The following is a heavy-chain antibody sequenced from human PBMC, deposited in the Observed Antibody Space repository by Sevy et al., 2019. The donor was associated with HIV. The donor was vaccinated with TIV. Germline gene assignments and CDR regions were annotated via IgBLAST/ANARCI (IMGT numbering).Heavy chain of an antibody. CDR3: ARESGSDWYLDY. CDR1: GFIFSRYG. J-gene: IGHJ4*02. D-gene: IGHD2-21*02. CDR2: IFNDGKTK. V-gene: IGHV3-33*01. Sequence: GGSLRLSCKASGFIFSRYGVHWVRQAPGKGLEWVASIFNDGKTKYYGDSVKGRFTISRDDSKNTLDLQMDSLRAEDTAVYYCARESGSDWYLDYWGQGTLVTVSS.